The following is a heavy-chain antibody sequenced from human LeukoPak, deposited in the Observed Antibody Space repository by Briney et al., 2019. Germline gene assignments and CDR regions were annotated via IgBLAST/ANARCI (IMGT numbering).Heavy chain of an antibody. Sequence: SQTLSLTCTVSGGSIRSGNYYWTWIRQHPGTGLEWIGYIYYSGRTFYNPSLQSRVSISVDTSKNQFSLKLSSVTAADTAVYYCARVGGYSYGVAVSPPTTNDLRKGNYFDYWGQGTLVTVSS. CDR2: IYYSGRT. J-gene: IGHJ4*02. CDR1: GGSIRSGNYY. V-gene: IGHV4-31*03. D-gene: IGHD5-18*01. CDR3: ARVGGYSYGVAVSPPTTNDLRKGNYFDY.